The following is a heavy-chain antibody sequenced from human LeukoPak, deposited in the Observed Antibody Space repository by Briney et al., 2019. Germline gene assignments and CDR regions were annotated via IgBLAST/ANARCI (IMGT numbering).Heavy chain of an antibody. J-gene: IGHJ3*02. CDR2: LSSSGAGT. CDR3: ARGTAFDI. CDR1: GFTFSSYA. Sequence: GGSLRLSCAATGFTFSSYAVSWVRQAPGKGLEWVSSLSSSGAGTYYADSVKGRFTISRDSSKNTLYLQMDSLRAEDTAVYYCARGTAFDIWGQGTMVTVSS. V-gene: IGHV3-23*01.